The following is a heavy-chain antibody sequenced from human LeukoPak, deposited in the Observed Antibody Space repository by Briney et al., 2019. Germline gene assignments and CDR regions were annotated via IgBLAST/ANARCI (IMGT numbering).Heavy chain of an antibody. J-gene: IGHJ1*01. CDR1: GGTFSSYA. Sequence: SVSVSCKASGGTFSSYAISWVRQAPGQGLEWMGGIIPIFGTANYAQKFQGRVTITADESTSTAYMELSSLRSEDTAVYYCARSHYYDSERHFQHWGQGTLVTVSS. V-gene: IGHV1-69*13. CDR3: ARSHYYDSERHFQH. D-gene: IGHD3-22*01. CDR2: IIPIFGTA.